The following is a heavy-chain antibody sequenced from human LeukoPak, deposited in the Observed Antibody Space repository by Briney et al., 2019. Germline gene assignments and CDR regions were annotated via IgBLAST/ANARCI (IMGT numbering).Heavy chain of an antibody. Sequence: SVKVSCKASGGTFSNYAISWVRQAPGQGLEWMGGIIPIFGTANYAQKFQGRVTMTGDTSISTAYMELSRLSFDDTAAYFCAGRPDTSMVAIFDYWGQGTLVTISS. CDR1: GGTFSNYA. CDR2: IIPIFGTA. V-gene: IGHV1-69*06. D-gene: IGHD5-18*01. J-gene: IGHJ4*02. CDR3: AGRPDTSMVAIFDY.